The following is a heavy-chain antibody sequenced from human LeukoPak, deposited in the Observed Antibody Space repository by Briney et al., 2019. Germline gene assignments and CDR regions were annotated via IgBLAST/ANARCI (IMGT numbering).Heavy chain of an antibody. J-gene: IGHJ2*01. Sequence: SETLSLTCIVSGGSISSSSQYWGWIRQPPGKGLEWIGTIYSRGITYDNPSLRNRVTISVDTSKNEFSLKLSSVTAADTALYYCARVHGDYLAYWYFDLWGRGTLVTVSS. CDR2: IYSRGIT. V-gene: IGHV4-39*01. D-gene: IGHD4-17*01. CDR1: GGSISSSSQY. CDR3: ARVHGDYLAYWYFDL.